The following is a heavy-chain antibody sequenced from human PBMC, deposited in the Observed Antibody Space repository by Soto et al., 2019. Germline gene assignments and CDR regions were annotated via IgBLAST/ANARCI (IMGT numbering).Heavy chain of an antibody. CDR2: INEDSSYI. CDR3: VRGFGWYFRSGYMDV. V-gene: IGHV3-21*02. CDR1: GFDFSSYS. D-gene: IGHD3-3*01. Sequence: EVQLVESGGGLGKPGGSLRLSCAASGFDFSSYSMNWVRQAPGKGLEWVSSINEDSSYIYYAHSLRGRFTISRDNVKESLYRQRNSLRAEDTAVYYCVRGFGWYFRSGYMDVWGDGATVTVSS. J-gene: IGHJ6*03.